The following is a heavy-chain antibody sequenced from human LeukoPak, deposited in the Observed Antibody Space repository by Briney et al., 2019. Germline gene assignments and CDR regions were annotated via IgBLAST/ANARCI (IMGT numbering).Heavy chain of an antibody. CDR2: INPNSGGT. CDR1: GYTFTGYY. CDR3: ARDPREWDLALAENYYYGMDV. J-gene: IGHJ6*02. V-gene: IGHV1-2*04. Sequence: ASVKVSCKASGYTFTGYYMHWVRQAPGQGLEWMGWINPNSGGTNYAQKFQGWVTMTRDTSISTAYMELSRMRSDDTAVYYCARDPREWDLALAENYYYGMDVWGQGTTVTVSS. D-gene: IGHD6-19*01.